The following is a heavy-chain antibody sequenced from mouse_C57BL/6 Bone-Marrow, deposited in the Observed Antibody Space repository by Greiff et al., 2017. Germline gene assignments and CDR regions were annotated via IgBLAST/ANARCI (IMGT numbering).Heavy chain of an antibody. J-gene: IGHJ3*01. Sequence: VQLKQSGAELVRPGASVKLSCTASGFNIKDDYMHWVKQRPEQGLEWIGWIDPENGDTEYASKFQGKATITADTSSNTAYLQLSSLTSEDTAVYYCTTFDGYYYWGQGTLVTVSA. D-gene: IGHD2-3*01. CDR3: TTFDGYYY. V-gene: IGHV14-4*01. CDR2: IDPENGDT. CDR1: GFNIKDDY.